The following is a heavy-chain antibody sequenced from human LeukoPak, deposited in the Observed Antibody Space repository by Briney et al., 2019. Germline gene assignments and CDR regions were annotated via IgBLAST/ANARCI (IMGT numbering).Heavy chain of an antibody. CDR3: AKDRLPDGRWSLDY. D-gene: IGHD6-13*01. J-gene: IGHJ4*02. Sequence: GGSLRLSCAASGFTFSSYAMNWVRQAPGKGLEWVSGIYGNGGGIQYADSVKGRFTISRDNSKNTLYLQMNSLRAEDTALYYCAKDRLPDGRWSLDYWGQGTLVTVSS. V-gene: IGHV3-23*01. CDR1: GFTFSSYA. CDR2: IYGNGGGI.